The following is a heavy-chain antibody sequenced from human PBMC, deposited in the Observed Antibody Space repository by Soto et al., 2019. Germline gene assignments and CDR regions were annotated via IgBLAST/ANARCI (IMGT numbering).Heavy chain of an antibody. CDR2: IYYSGST. Sequence: SETLSLTCTVSGGSISSYYWSWIRQPPGKGLEWIGYIYYSGSTNYNPSLKSRVTISVDTSKNQFSLKLSSVTAADTAVYYCARAGSGSYYDYVWGSYRPPPFDYWGQGTLVTSPQ. CDR1: GGSISSYY. D-gene: IGHD3-16*02. CDR3: ARAGSGSYYDYVWGSYRPPPFDY. V-gene: IGHV4-59*01. J-gene: IGHJ4*02.